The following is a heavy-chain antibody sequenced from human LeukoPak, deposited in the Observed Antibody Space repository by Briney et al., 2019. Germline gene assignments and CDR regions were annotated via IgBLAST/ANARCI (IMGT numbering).Heavy chain of an antibody. CDR1: GFTLSAYE. CDR3: ARDRGSGYAPDSSAFDI. D-gene: IGHD5-12*01. Sequence: GGSLRLSCAASGFTLSAYEMSWVRQAPGKGLEWVSYSSTGGTTKYYADSVRGRFTISRDNAKNLLYMQLNSLRAEDTAGYYCARDRGSGYAPDSSAFDIWGQGTTVTVSS. CDR2: SSTGGTTK. J-gene: IGHJ3*02. V-gene: IGHV3-48*03.